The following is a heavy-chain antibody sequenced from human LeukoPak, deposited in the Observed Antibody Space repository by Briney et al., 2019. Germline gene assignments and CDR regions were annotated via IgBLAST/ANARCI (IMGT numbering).Heavy chain of an antibody. Sequence: GGSLRLSCAASGFTVSSNYMSWVRQAPGKGLEWVPVIYSGGTTYYADSVKGRFTISRDNSKNTLHLQMNSLRAEDTAVYYCARERDWDYDSSGYWNAFDIWGQGTMVTVSS. CDR2: IYSGGTT. CDR3: ARERDWDYDSSGYWNAFDI. D-gene: IGHD3-22*01. V-gene: IGHV3-66*01. CDR1: GFTVSSNY. J-gene: IGHJ3*02.